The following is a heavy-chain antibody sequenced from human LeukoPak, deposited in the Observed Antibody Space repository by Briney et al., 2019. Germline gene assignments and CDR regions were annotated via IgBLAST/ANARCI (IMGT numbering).Heavy chain of an antibody. CDR2: TDPIGGST. Sequence: ASVKVSCKASGYTFTNYYIHWVRQAPGQGLEWMGITDPIGGSTNYAQKFQGRVTMARDTSTSTVYMELSSLRSEDSAVYYCARWTTTYLDYWGQGTLVTVSS. CDR3: ARWTTTYLDY. D-gene: IGHD4-11*01. CDR1: GYTFTNYY. J-gene: IGHJ4*02. V-gene: IGHV1-46*01.